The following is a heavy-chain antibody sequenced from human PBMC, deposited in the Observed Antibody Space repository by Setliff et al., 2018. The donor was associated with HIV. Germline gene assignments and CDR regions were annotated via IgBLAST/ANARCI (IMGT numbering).Heavy chain of an antibody. Sequence: SETLSLTCAVYSGSFSEYYWTWVRQPPGKELEWIGEISHGGRSTYNPSLKSRVAISVDTSKNQFSLKLNTVTAADTALYFCALLEVPLIEGISPALWGQGTLVTVSS. J-gene: IGHJ4*02. CDR1: SGSFSEYY. D-gene: IGHD3-22*01. CDR3: ALLEVPLIEGISPAL. V-gene: IGHV4-34*01. CDR2: ISHGGRS.